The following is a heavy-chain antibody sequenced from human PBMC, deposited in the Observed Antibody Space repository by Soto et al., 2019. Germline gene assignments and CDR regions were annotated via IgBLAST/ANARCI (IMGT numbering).Heavy chain of an antibody. CDR3: ARDPEGLDV. V-gene: IGHV3-48*01. Sequence: EVQLAESGGGLVQPGGSLRLSCAASGFTFSSYSMNWVRQAPGKGLEWVSYISSSSSTIYYADSVKGRFTISRDNAKNSLYLQMNSLRAEDTAVYYCARDPEGLDVWGKGTTVTVSS. CDR1: GFTFSSYS. CDR2: ISSSSSTI. J-gene: IGHJ6*04.